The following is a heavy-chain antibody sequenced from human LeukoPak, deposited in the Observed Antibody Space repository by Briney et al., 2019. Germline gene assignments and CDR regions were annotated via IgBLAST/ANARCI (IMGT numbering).Heavy chain of an antibody. CDR1: GFTFSSYG. Sequence: GRSLRLSCAASGFTFSSYGMHWVRQAPGKGLEWVAVIWYDGSNKYYADSVKGRFTISRDNSKNTLYLQMNSLRAEDTAVYYCARTYLGDYYMDVWGKGTTVTVSS. J-gene: IGHJ6*03. CDR3: ARTYLGDYYMDV. D-gene: IGHD3-16*01. CDR2: IWYDGSNK. V-gene: IGHV3-33*01.